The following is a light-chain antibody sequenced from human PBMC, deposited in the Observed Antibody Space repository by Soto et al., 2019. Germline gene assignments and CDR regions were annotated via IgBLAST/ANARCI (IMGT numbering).Light chain of an antibody. CDR2: AAS. V-gene: IGKV1-39*01. J-gene: IGKJ1*01. Sequence: DIQMTQSPSSLSASLGDRVTITCRASQSISSYLNWYQQKPGKAPKLLIYAASSLQSGVPSRFSGSGSGTDFTLTISSLQSEDFAVYYCQQYNNWPWTFGQGTKVDIK. CDR1: QSISSY. CDR3: QQYNNWPWT.